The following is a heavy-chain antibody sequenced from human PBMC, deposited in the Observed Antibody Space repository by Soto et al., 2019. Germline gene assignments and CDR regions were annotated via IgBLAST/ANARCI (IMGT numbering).Heavy chain of an antibody. D-gene: IGHD3-10*01. CDR2: ISAYNGNT. CDR3: AFAYYYGSGSYYIGYGMDV. CDR1: GYTFTSYG. J-gene: IGHJ6*04. V-gene: IGHV1-18*01. Sequence: QVQLVQSGAEVKKPGASVKVSCKASGYTFTSYGISWVRQAPGQGLEWMGWISAYNGNTNYAQKHQDRVTMTTDTPTSTAYMELRSLRSDDTAVYYCAFAYYYGSGSYYIGYGMDVWGKGTTVTVS.